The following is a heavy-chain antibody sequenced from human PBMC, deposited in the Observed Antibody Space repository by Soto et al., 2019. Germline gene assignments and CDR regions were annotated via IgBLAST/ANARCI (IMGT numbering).Heavy chain of an antibody. Sequence: QVQLQESGPGLVKPSQTLSLTCTVSGGSISSGDYYWSWIRQPPGKGLEWIGYIYYSGSTYYNPPIASPVTISVDTSKNQFSLTLSSVTAADTAVYYCARGGWGVVPAANLYQFDYWGQGTLVTVSS. CDR3: ARGGWGVVPAANLYQFDY. D-gene: IGHD2-2*01. CDR1: GGSISSGDYY. V-gene: IGHV4-30-4*01. J-gene: IGHJ4*02. CDR2: IYYSGST.